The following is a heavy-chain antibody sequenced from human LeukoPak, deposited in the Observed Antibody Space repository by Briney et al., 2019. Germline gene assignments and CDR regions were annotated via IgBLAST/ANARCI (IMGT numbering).Heavy chain of an antibody. Sequence: SETLSLTCAVYGGSFSGYYWSWIRQPPGKGLEWIGEINRSGSTNYNPSLKSRVTISVDTSKNQFSLKLSSVTAADTAVYYCARAQYSGSYLNDAFDIWGQGTMVTVSS. CDR3: ARAQYSGSYLNDAFDI. V-gene: IGHV4-34*01. CDR1: GGSFSGYY. CDR2: INRSGST. D-gene: IGHD1-26*01. J-gene: IGHJ3*02.